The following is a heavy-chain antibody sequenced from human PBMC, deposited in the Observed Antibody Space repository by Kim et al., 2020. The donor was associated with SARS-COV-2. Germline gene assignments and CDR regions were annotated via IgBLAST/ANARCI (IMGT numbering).Heavy chain of an antibody. D-gene: IGHD1-26*01. V-gene: IGHV1-46*01. J-gene: IGHJ6*02. Sequence: YAQKFQGRVTMTRDTSTSTVYMELSGLRSEDTAVYYCARAIVGATYGMDVWGQGTTVTVSS. CDR3: ARAIVGATYGMDV.